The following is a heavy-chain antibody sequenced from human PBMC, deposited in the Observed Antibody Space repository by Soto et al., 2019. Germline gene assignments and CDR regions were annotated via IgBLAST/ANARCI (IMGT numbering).Heavy chain of an antibody. Sequence: QVQLVEYGGGVVQPGRSLRLSCAASGFTFSSYGMHWGRQAPGKGLEWVAVIWYDGSNKYYADSVKGRFTISRDNSKNTLYLQMNSLRAEDTAVYYCARDEAAAGIDYWCQGTLVTVSS. CDR3: ARDEAAAGIDY. V-gene: IGHV3-33*01. CDR2: IWYDGSNK. D-gene: IGHD6-13*01. J-gene: IGHJ4*02. CDR1: GFTFSSYG.